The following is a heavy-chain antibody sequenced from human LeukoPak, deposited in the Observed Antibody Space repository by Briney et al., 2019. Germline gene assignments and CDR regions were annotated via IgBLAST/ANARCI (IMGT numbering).Heavy chain of an antibody. J-gene: IGHJ6*03. CDR3: ARDKRAGANMSYYYMDV. CDR2: IYSGGTT. V-gene: IGHV3-53*01. CDR1: GFTVSTNY. D-gene: IGHD1-26*01. Sequence: PGGSLRLSCAASGFTVSTNYISWVRQAPGKGLEWVSIIYSGGTTYYADSVKDRFTISRDNSKNTLYLQMNNLRAEDTAVYYCARDKRAGANMSYYYMDVWGKGTTVTVSS.